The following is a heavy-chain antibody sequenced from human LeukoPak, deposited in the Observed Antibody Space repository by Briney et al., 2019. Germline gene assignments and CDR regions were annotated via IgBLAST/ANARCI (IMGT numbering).Heavy chain of an antibody. D-gene: IGHD3-3*01. CDR2: INPNSGGT. Sequence: ASVKVSCKASGYTFTGYYMHWVRQAPGQGLEWMGWINPNSGGTNYAQKFQGWVTMTRDTSISTAYMELSRLRSDDTAVYYCARDLLVGYDFWSGYYTGFDYWGQGTLVTVSS. CDR3: ARDLLVGYDFWSGYYTGFDY. J-gene: IGHJ4*02. CDR1: GYTFTGYY. V-gene: IGHV1-2*04.